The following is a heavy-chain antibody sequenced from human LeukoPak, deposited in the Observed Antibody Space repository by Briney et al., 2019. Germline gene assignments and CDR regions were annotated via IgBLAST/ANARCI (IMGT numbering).Heavy chain of an antibody. CDR1: GGSFSGYY. J-gene: IGHJ4*02. CDR2: INHSGST. D-gene: IGHD3-22*01. Sequence: SETLSLTCAVYGGSFSGYYWSWIRQPPGKGLEWIGEINHSGSTNYNPSLKSRVTISVDTSKNQFSLKLSSVTAADTAVYYCARVGSSGYYPNPFDYWGQGTLVTVSS. V-gene: IGHV4-34*01. CDR3: ARVGSSGYYPNPFDY.